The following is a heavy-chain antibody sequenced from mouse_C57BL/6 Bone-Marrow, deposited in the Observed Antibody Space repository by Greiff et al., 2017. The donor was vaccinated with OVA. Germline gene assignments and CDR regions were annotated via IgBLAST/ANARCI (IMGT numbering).Heavy chain of an antibody. J-gene: IGHJ3*01. CDR3: VGGGSFAY. CDR2: ISSGSSTI. V-gene: IGHV5-17*01. D-gene: IGHD1-1*02. Sequence: EVKLMESGGGLVKPGGSLKLSCAASGFTFSDYGMHWVRQAPEKGLEWVAYISSGSSTIYYADTVKGRFTISRDNAKNTLFLQMTSLRSEDTAMYYCVGGGSFAYWGQGTLVTVSA. CDR1: GFTFSDYG.